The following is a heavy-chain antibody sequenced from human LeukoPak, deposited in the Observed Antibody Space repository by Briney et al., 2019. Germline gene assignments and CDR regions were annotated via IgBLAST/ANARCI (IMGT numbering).Heavy chain of an antibody. Sequence: GGSLRLSCAASGFTFSSYAMHWVRQAPGKGLEWVAVISYDGSNKYYADSVKGRFTISRDNSKNTLYLQMNSLRAEDTAVYYCAREVGYYFDYWGQGTLVTVSS. CDR3: AREVGYYFDY. CDR2: ISYDGSNK. D-gene: IGHD6-25*01. J-gene: IGHJ4*02. CDR1: GFTFSSYA. V-gene: IGHV3-30-3*01.